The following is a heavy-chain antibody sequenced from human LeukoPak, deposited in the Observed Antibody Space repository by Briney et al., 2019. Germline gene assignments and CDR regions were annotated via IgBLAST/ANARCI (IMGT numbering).Heavy chain of an antibody. V-gene: IGHV3-74*01. CDR3: ASGGGWVFFN. Sequence: GGSLRLSCAASGFTFSDYWMHWVRQAPGKGLVWVSRIKSDGSSTSYADSVKGRFTITRDSAKNTLYLQMNSLRAEDTAVYYCASGGGWVFFNWGQGTLVTVSS. CDR2: IKSDGSST. CDR1: GFTFSDYW. J-gene: IGHJ4*02. D-gene: IGHD6-19*01.